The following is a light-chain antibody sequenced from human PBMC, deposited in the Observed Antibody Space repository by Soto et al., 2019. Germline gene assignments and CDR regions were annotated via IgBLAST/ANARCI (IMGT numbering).Light chain of an antibody. J-gene: IGLJ1*01. CDR3: AARDYSLNGLYV. Sequence: QSVLTQPPSASGTPGQRVTISCSGSSSNIGINTVNWYQQVPGTAPKLLIYTDNQRPSGVPDRFSGSKSGTSASLAISGLQSEDEADYYCAARDYSLNGLYVFGTGTKV. V-gene: IGLV1-44*01. CDR1: SSNIGINT. CDR2: TDN.